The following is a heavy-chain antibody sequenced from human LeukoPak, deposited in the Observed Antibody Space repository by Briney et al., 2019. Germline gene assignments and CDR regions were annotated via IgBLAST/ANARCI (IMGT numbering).Heavy chain of an antibody. Sequence: SETLSLTCTVSIGSLNTYFWAWVRQPAGKGLEWIGRVSDTGRAYYNPSLESRVTISLDTSKNQFSLKVTSVTAADTAVYYCARGKEMTRTSGYYSFDFWGQGTLVSVSS. CDR2: VSDTGRA. J-gene: IGHJ4*02. D-gene: IGHD3-9*01. CDR3: ARGKEMTRTSGYYSFDF. CDR1: IGSLNTYF. V-gene: IGHV4-4*07.